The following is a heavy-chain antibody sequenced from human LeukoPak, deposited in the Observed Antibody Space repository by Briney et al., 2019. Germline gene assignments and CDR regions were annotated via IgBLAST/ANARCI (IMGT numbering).Heavy chain of an antibody. CDR1: GGSISSGGYY. J-gene: IGHJ4*02. CDR3: ARGRRYSYGLQGDYFDY. CDR2: IYYSGST. D-gene: IGHD5-18*01. Sequence: SQTLSLTCTVSGGSISSGGYYWSWIRQHPGKGLEWIGYIYYSGSTYYNPSLKSRVTISVDTSKNQFSLKLSSVTAADTAVYYCARGRRYSYGLQGDYFDYWGQGTLVTVSS. V-gene: IGHV4-31*03.